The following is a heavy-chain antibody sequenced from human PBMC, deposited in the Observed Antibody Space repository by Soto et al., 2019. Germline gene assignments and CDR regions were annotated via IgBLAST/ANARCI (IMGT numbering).Heavy chain of an antibody. CDR3: ARIWDSSGYSPHFDY. J-gene: IGHJ4*02. CDR2: IDWDDDK. Sequence: SGPTLVNPTQTLTLTCTFSGFSLSTSGMCVSWIRQPPGKALEWLALIDWDDDKYYSTSLKTRLTISKDTSKNQVVLTMTNMDPVDTATYYCARIWDSSGYSPHFDYWGQGTLVTVSS. CDR1: GFSLSTSGMC. V-gene: IGHV2-70*01. D-gene: IGHD3-22*01.